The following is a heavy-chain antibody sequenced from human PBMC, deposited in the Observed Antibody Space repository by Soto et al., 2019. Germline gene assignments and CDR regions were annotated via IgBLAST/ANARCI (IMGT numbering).Heavy chain of an antibody. V-gene: IGHV3-30-3*01. CDR1: GFTFSSYA. CDR2: ISYDGSNK. J-gene: IGHJ4*02. CDR3: ARESEDLTSNFDY. Sequence: GGSLRLSCAASGFTFSSYAMHWVRQAPGKGLEWVAVISYDGSNKYYADSVKGRFTISRDNSKNTLYLQMNSLRAEDTAVYYCARESEDLTSNFDYWGQGTMVTVYS.